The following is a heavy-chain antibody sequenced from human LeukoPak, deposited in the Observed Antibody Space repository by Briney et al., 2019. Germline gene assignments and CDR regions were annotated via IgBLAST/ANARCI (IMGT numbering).Heavy chain of an antibody. CDR1: GFTFSSYS. CDR2: ITSSSSYI. CDR3: ARDPYSGNYANYYYYYMDV. J-gene: IGHJ6*03. D-gene: IGHD1-26*01. Sequence: PEGSLRLSCVASGFTFSSYSMNWVRQAPGKGLEWISSITSSSSYIYYADSVKGRFTISRDNAKNSLFLQMNNLSPDDTAVYFCARDPYSGNYANYYYYYMDVWGKGTTVTISS. V-gene: IGHV3-21*06.